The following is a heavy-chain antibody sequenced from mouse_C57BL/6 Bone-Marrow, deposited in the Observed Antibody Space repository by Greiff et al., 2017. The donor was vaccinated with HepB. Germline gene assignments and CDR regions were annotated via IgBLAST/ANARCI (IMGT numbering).Heavy chain of an antibody. J-gene: IGHJ3*01. CDR3: ARETDYYGSSYGFAY. D-gene: IGHD1-1*01. CDR2: INYDGSST. Sequence: EVKVVESEGGLVQPGSSMKLSCTASGFTFSDYYMAWVRQVPEKGLEWVANINYDGSSTYYLDSLKSRFIISRDNAKNILYLQMSSLKSEDTATYYCARETDYYGSSYGFAYWGQGTLVTVSA. V-gene: IGHV5-16*01. CDR1: GFTFSDYY.